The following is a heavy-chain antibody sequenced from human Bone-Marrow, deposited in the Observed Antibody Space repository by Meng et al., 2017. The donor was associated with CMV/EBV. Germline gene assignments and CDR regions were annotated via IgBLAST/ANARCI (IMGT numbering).Heavy chain of an antibody. J-gene: IGHJ5*02. D-gene: IGHD2-2*01. V-gene: IGHV3-30-3*01. CDR2: ISYDGSKK. CDR3: ARGSTSWYVNNDLDP. CDR1: GFTFSSYA. Sequence: GGSLRLSCAASGFTFSSYAVHWVRQAPGRGLEWLAVISYDGSKKYYADSVKGRFTISRDNSKNTLYLQMNSLRVEDRAVYFCARGSTSWYVNNDLDPWGQGTLVTVSS.